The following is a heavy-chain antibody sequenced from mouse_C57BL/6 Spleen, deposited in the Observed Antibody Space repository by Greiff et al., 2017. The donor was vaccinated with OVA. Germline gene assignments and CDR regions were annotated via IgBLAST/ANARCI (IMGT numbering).Heavy chain of an antibody. V-gene: IGHV1-76*01. CDR3: ARGRLSYYGSSSYYFDY. Sequence: QVTLKESGAELVRPGASVKLSCKASGYTFTDYYINWVKQRPGQGLEWIARIYPGSGNTYYNEKFKGKATLTAEKSSSTAYMQLSSLTSEDSAVYFCARGRLSYYGSSSYYFDYWGQGTTLTVSS. D-gene: IGHD1-1*01. CDR1: GYTFTDYY. CDR2: IYPGSGNT. J-gene: IGHJ2*01.